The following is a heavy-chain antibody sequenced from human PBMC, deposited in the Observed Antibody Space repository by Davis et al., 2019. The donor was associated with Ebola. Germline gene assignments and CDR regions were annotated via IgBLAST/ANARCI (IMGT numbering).Heavy chain of an antibody. V-gene: IGHV3-30-3*01. CDR1: GFTFSSYA. J-gene: IGHJ6*03. D-gene: IGHD7-27*01. Sequence: GESLKISCAASGFTFSSYAMHWVRQAPGKGLEWVAVISYDGSNKYYADSVKGRFTISRDNSKNTLYLQMNSLRAEDTAVYYCARDGKLTGFFYYYYYYMDVWGKGTTVTVSS. CDR3: ARDGKLTGFFYYYYYYMDV. CDR2: ISYDGSNK.